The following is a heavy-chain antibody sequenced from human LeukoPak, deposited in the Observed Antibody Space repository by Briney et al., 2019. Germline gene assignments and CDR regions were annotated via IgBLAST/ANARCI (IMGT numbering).Heavy chain of an antibody. CDR1: NGAISSDNYY. V-gene: IGHV4-39*01. J-gene: IGHJ3*02. D-gene: IGHD1-26*01. CDR2: KYHNGST. CDR3: ATNRAGTYDRPFDI. Sequence: PSETLSLTCTVSNGAISSDNYYWGWIRQPPGKGLEWIGSKYHNGSTYYNPSLKSRVTIFVDTSKNQFSLKLSSVTATDTAVYFCATNRAGTYDRPFDIWGQGTMVTVSS.